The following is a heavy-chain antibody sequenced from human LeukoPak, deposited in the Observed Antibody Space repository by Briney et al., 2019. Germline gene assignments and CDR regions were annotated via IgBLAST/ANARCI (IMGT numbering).Heavy chain of an antibody. V-gene: IGHV4-59*01. CDR3: ARDPLYRDMDV. D-gene: IGHD1-26*01. Sequence: SETLSLTCTVSGGSISSYYWSWIRQPPGKGLEWIGYIYYSGSTNYNPSLKSRVTISVDTSKNQFSLKLSSVTAADTAVYFCARDPLYRDMDVWGQGTTVTVSS. J-gene: IGHJ6*02. CDR2: IYYSGST. CDR1: GGSISSYY.